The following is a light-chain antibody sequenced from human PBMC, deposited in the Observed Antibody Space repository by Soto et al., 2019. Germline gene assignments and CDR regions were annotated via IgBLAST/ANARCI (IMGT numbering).Light chain of an antibody. CDR1: SSDVGGYDY. J-gene: IGLJ1*01. CDR2: DVS. V-gene: IGLV2-11*01. CDR3: CSYAGSPYV. Sequence: QSVLTQPRPVSGSPGQSVAISCTGTSSDVGGYDYVSWFQQHPGKAPKLMIYDVSKRPSGVPDRFSGSKSGNTASLTISGLQAEDEADYCCSYAGSPYVFGTGTKVTVL.